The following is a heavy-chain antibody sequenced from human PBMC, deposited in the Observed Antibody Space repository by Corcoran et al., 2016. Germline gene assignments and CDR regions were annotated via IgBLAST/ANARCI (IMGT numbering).Heavy chain of an antibody. Sequence: QLQQWGTGLLKPSETLSLTCAVYGWSFSGYFWSWIRQPPGRGLEWFGEINHSGGTKYNPFLKSRVTISITTSQNKCSLELSYVTAADTAVYYGERGHIRRDYWGQGILVTVDS. CDR2: INHSGGT. CDR3: ERGHIRRDY. CDR1: GWSFSGYF. J-gene: IGHJ4*02. V-gene: IGHV4-34*01.